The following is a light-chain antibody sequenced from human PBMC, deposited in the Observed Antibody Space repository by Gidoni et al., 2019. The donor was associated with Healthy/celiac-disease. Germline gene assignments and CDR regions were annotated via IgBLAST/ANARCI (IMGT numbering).Light chain of an antibody. J-gene: IGLJ2*01. V-gene: IGLV2-8*01. CDR2: EVS. CDR1: SSDVGGYNY. Sequence: QSALTQPPSAPGSPGQSVTISCTGTSSDVGGYNYVSWYQQHPGKAPKLMLYEVSKRPSGVPDRFSGSKSGNTASLTVSGLQAEDEADYYCSSYAGPKVVFGGGTKLTVL. CDR3: SSYAGPKVV.